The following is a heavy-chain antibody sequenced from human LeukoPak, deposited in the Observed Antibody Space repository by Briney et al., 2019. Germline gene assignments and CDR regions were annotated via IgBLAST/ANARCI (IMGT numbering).Heavy chain of an antibody. D-gene: IGHD5-18*01. CDR1: GDSISGYY. J-gene: IGHJ4*02. CDR3: ARGYSFALYYFDY. CDR2: IYSSGST. Sequence: SETLSLTCSVSGDSISGYYWSWIRQPPGKGLEWIGYIYSSGSTSYNPSLKSRVTISVDTSENQFPLKLRSVTAADTAKYYCARGYSFALYYFDYWGQGPLVTVSS. V-gene: IGHV4-59*01.